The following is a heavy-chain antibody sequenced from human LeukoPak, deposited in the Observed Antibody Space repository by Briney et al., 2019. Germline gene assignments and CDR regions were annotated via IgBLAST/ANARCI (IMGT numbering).Heavy chain of an antibody. CDR2: TNPNSGGT. D-gene: IGHD3-10*01. Sequence: ASVKVSCKASGYTFTGYYMHWVRQAPGQGLEWMGWTNPNSGGTNYAQKFQGRVTMTRDTSISTAYMELSRLRSDDTAVYYCARAHALLLWFGETPYYMDVWGKGTTVTISS. V-gene: IGHV1-2*02. CDR1: GYTFTGYY. CDR3: ARAHALLLWFGETPYYMDV. J-gene: IGHJ6*03.